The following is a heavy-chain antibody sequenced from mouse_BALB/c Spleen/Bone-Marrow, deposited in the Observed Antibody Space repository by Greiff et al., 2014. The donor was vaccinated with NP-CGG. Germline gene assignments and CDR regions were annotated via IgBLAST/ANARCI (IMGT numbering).Heavy chain of an antibody. CDR1: GYSFTSYW. Sequence: VKLMESRAELVKPGASVKLSCKASGYSFTSYWMHWVKQRPGQGLEWIGEISPSNGRSNYNEKFKSKATLTVDKSSSTAYMQLSGLISEDSAVYYCTRSELRRGGYALDYWGLGTSVTVSS. CDR2: ISPSNGRS. V-gene: IGHV1S81*02. D-gene: IGHD2-12*01. J-gene: IGHJ4*01. CDR3: TRSELRRGGYALDY.